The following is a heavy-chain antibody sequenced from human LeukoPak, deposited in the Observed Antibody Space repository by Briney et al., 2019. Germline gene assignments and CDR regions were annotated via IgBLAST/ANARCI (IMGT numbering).Heavy chain of an antibody. CDR1: GGSISSGDYY. CDR2: TYYSGST. D-gene: IGHD1-26*01. CDR3: ARHGGVGATMRAQLDY. V-gene: IGHV4-30-4*08. J-gene: IGHJ4*02. Sequence: SETLSLTCTVSGGSISSGDYYWSWIRQPPGKGLEWIGYTYYSGSTYYNPSLKSRVTISVDTSKNQFSLKLSSVTAADTAVYYCARHGGVGATMRAQLDYWGQGTLVTVSS.